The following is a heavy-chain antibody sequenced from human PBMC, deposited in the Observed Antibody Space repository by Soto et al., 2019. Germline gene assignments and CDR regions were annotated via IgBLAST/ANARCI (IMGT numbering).Heavy chain of an antibody. Sequence: PSQTLSLTCAISWDSFSINISAFDLIRRSPSRGLEWLGRTYHRSKWYNDYALSVKSLIVISPDTSKNQFSLQLNSVTPEDTAVYYCERNIGHFDYWGQGTLVTVSS. V-gene: IGHV6-1*01. CDR1: WDSFSINISA. CDR3: ERNIGHFDY. J-gene: IGHJ4*02. D-gene: IGHD2-15*01. CDR2: TYHRSKWYN.